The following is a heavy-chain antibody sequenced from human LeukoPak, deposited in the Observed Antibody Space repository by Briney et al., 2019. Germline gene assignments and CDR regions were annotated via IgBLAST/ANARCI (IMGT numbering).Heavy chain of an antibody. D-gene: IGHD3-10*01. CDR1: GGSISRYY. CDR2: ISYTGST. J-gene: IGHJ4*02. V-gene: IGHV4-59*01. CDR3: AKTAKYYYGSETYYFFEY. Sequence: SETLSLTCTVSGGSISRYYWSWIRQHPGNGLEWIGYISYTGSTTYNSSLKSRVTLSLDTSQNQFSLKLTSVTPADTAVYYCAKTAKYYYGSETYYFFEYWGQGTLVTVSS.